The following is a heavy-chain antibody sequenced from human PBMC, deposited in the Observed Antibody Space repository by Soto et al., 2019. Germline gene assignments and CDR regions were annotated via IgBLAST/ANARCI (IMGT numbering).Heavy chain of an antibody. CDR2: IIPILGIA. CDR3: AREGTYDYIWGSYRSYYFDY. J-gene: IGHJ4*02. CDR1: GGTFSSYT. V-gene: IGHV1-69*04. D-gene: IGHD3-16*02. Sequence: SVKVSCKASGGTFSSYTISWVRQAPGQGLEWMGRIIPILGIANYAQKFQGRVTITADKSTSTAYMELSSLRSEDTAVYYCAREGTYDYIWGSYRSYYFDYWGQGTPVTVSS.